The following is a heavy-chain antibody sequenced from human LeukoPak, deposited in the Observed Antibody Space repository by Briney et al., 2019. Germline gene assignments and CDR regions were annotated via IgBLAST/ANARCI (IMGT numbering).Heavy chain of an antibody. Sequence: ASVKASCKASGYTFTGYYMHWVRQAPGQGLEWMGWINPNSGGTNYAQKFQGRVTMTRDTSISTAYMELSRLRSDDTAVYYCASWGGCSGGSCSGLRQPVDYWGQGTLVTVSS. CDR3: ASWGGCSGGSCSGLRQPVDY. CDR1: GYTFTGYY. V-gene: IGHV1-2*02. D-gene: IGHD2-15*01. CDR2: INPNSGGT. J-gene: IGHJ4*02.